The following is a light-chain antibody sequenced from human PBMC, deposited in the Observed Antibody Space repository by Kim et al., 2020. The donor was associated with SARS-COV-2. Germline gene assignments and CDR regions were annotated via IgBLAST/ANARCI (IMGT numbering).Light chain of an antibody. CDR2: RNN. CDR3: AAWDDSLSGVV. CDR1: SSNIGSNY. V-gene: IGLV1-47*01. Sequence: GRRVTNSCSGSSSNIGSNYVYWYQQLPGTAPKLLIYRNNQRPSGVPDRFSGSKSGTSASLAISGLRSEDEADYYCAAWDDSLSGVVFGGGTQLTVL. J-gene: IGLJ2*01.